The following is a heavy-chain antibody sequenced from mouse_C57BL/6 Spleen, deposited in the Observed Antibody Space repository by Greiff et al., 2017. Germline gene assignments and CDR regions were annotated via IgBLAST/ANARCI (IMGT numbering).Heavy chain of an antibody. D-gene: IGHD3-3*01. Sequence: KLVEAGGGLVQPGGSLKLSCAASGFTFSDYYMYWVRQTPEKRLEWVAYISNGGGSAYYPDTVKGRFTISRDNAKNTLYLQMSRLKSEDTAMYYCARGTPYFDYWGQGTTLTVSS. CDR3: ARGTPYFDY. CDR1: GFTFSDYY. J-gene: IGHJ2*01. CDR2: ISNGGGSA. V-gene: IGHV5-12*01.